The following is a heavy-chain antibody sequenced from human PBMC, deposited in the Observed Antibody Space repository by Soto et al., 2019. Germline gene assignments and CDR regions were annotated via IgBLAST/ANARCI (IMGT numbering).Heavy chain of an antibody. CDR1: GGSISSGGYY. V-gene: IGHV4-61*08. Sequence: PSETLSLTCTVSGGSISSGGYYWSWIRQHPGKGLEWIGYIYYSGSTNYNPSLKSRVTISVDTSKNQFSLKLSSVTAADTAVYYCAREKVNSSGWRLQGRDAFDIWGQGTMVTVSS. J-gene: IGHJ3*02. CDR3: AREKVNSSGWRLQGRDAFDI. D-gene: IGHD6-19*01. CDR2: IYYSGST.